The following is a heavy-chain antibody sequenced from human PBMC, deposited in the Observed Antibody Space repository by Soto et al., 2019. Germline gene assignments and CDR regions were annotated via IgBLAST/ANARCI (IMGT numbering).Heavy chain of an antibody. CDR2: IYDSGST. CDR3: ASSSPFHY. Sequence: SETLSLTCTVSGGSISSSCWSWIRQPPGKGLEWIGYIYDSGSTYYNSSLKSRVTMSVDTSRNQFSLKLTSVTAADTGVYYCASSSPFHYWGPGILVTVSS. V-gene: IGHV4-59*08. J-gene: IGHJ4*02. D-gene: IGHD6-6*01. CDR1: GGSISSSC.